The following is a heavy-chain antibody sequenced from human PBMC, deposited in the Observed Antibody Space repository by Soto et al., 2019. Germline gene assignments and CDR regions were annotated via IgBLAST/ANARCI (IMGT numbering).Heavy chain of an antibody. D-gene: IGHD2-8*01. Sequence: PSETLSLTCAVSGGSISSGGYYWSWIRQPPGKGLEWIGYIYYSGSTYYNPSLKSRVTISVDTSKNQFSLKLSSVTAADTAVYYCARAADCTNGVCYTTFDYWGQGTMVTVSS. CDR3: ARAADCTNGVCYTTFDY. V-gene: IGHV4-30-4*01. J-gene: IGHJ4*02. CDR1: GGSISSGGYY. CDR2: IYYSGST.